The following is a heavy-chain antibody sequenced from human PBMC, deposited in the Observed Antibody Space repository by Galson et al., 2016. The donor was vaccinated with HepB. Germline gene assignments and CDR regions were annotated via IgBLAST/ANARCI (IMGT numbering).Heavy chain of an antibody. CDR1: EFIFSNYW. Sequence: SLRLSCAASEFIFSNYWMTWVRQAPGKGLEWVSSISSSSSYIYYADSVKGRFTISRDNAKNSLYLQRNSLRAEDTAVYYCARGLLWFGELSMGAFDIWGQGTMVTVSS. J-gene: IGHJ3*02. D-gene: IGHD3-10*01. CDR3: ARGLLWFGELSMGAFDI. V-gene: IGHV3-21*01. CDR2: ISSSSSYI.